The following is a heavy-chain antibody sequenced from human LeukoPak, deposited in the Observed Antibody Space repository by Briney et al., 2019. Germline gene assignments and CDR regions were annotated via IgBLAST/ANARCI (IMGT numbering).Heavy chain of an antibody. J-gene: IGHJ5*02. V-gene: IGHV3-7*01. Sequence: GGSLRLSCAASGCTFSSYAMHWVRQAPGKGLEWVANIKPDGSEKNYVDSVKGRFTISRDNAKNSLYLQMNSLRAEDTAVYYCMTGGHYSGSWGQGSLVTVSS. CDR1: GCTFSSYA. CDR3: MTGGHYSGS. D-gene: IGHD3-3*01. CDR2: IKPDGSEK.